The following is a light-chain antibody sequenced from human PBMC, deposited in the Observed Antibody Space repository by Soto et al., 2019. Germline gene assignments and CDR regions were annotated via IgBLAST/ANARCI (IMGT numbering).Light chain of an antibody. J-gene: IGLJ1*01. Sequence: QSALTQPASVSGSPGQSITISCTGTSSDVGGYNYVSWYQQHPGKAPKLMIYEVSNRPSGVSNRFSGSKSGNTASLTISGLQAEDEADYYCSSYAGSNSPFGTGTKVTVL. V-gene: IGLV2-14*01. CDR1: SSDVGGYNY. CDR3: SSYAGSNSP. CDR2: EVS.